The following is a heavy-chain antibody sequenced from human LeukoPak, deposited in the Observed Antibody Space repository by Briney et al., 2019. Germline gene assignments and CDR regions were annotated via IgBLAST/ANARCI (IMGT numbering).Heavy chain of an antibody. CDR1: GFIFSDYG. CDR3: ARDFTQVAGSPGVPADY. D-gene: IGHD2-15*01. V-gene: IGHV3-20*04. J-gene: IGHJ4*02. Sequence: GGSLRLSCEASGFIFSDYGMNWVRQAPGKGLEWVAGINWNGARTSYGDSVKGLFTISRDNARNSLYLQLDSLRAEDTAFYYCARDFTQVAGSPGVPADYWGQGTLVTVSS. CDR2: INWNGART.